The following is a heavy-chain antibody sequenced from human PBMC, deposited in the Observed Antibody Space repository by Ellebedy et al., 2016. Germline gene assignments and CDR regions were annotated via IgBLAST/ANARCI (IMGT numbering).Heavy chain of an antibody. Sequence: SETLSLXXAVYGGSFRGYYWSWIRQPPGKGLEWIGEINHRGGTNYNPSLKSRVTISVDTSKNQFSLKLSSVTAADTAVYYCARHFTLTTVTSNHYYGMDVWGQGTTVTVSS. CDR1: GGSFRGYY. V-gene: IGHV4-34*01. D-gene: IGHD4-17*01. CDR2: INHRGGT. J-gene: IGHJ6*02. CDR3: ARHFTLTTVTSNHYYGMDV.